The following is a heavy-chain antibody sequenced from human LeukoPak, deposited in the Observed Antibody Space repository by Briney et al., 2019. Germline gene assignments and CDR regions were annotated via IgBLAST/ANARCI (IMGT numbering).Heavy chain of an antibody. CDR2: IIPIFGTA. D-gene: IGHD3-22*01. CDR1: GGTFSSYA. J-gene: IGHJ4*02. V-gene: IGHV1-69*06. Sequence: GASVKVSCKASGGTFSSYAISWVRQAPGQGLEWMGGIIPIFGTANYAQKFQGRVMITADKSTSTAYMELSSLRSEDTAVYYCARDDDYYDSSGYKHYWGQGTLVTVSS. CDR3: ARDDDYYDSSGYKHY.